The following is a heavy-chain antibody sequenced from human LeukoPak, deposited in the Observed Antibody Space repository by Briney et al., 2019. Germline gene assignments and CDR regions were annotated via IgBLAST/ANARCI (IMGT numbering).Heavy chain of an antibody. J-gene: IGHJ4*02. V-gene: IGHV3-11*05. CDR2: ISSTSTYT. CDR3: AKEFCSGGSCNLDY. CDR1: GFTFSDYY. Sequence: PGGSLRLSCAASGFTFSDYYMSWVRQAPGKGLEWVSYISSTSTYTNYADSVKGGFTISRDNAKNSLYLQMNSLRAEDTAVYYCAKEFCSGGSCNLDYWGQGTLVTVSS. D-gene: IGHD2-15*01.